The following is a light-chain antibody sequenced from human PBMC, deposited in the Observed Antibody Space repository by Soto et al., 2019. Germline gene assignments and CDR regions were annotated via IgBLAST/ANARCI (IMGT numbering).Light chain of an antibody. V-gene: IGKV1-5*01. J-gene: IGKJ2*01. CDR1: QSISSW. CDR3: QQYNSYSVYT. Sequence: DIQMTQSPSTLSASVGDRVTITCRASQSISSWLAWYQQKPGKAPKLLIYDASSLESGVPSRFSGSGSGTEFTLTLSSLQPDDFATYYCQQYNSYSVYTFGQGTQRAIK. CDR2: DAS.